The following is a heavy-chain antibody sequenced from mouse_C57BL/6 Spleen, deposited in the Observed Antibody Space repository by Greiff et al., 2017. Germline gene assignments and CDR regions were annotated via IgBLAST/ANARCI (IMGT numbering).Heavy chain of an antibody. D-gene: IGHD1-1*01. Sequence: QVQLQQPGAELVKPGASVKLSCKASGYTFTSYWMHWVKQRPGQGLEWIGMIHPNSGSTNYNEKFKSKATLTVDKSSSTAYMQLSSLTSEDSAVYYCARSLTTVVVPDYWGRGTTLTVSS. CDR3: ARSLTTVVVPDY. J-gene: IGHJ2*01. V-gene: IGHV1-64*01. CDR1: GYTFTSYW. CDR2: IHPNSGST.